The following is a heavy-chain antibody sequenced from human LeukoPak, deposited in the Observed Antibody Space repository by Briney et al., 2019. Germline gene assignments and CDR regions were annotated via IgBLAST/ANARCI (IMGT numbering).Heavy chain of an antibody. Sequence: ASVKVSCKASGYTFTSYGISWVRQAPGQGLEWMGWISAYNGNTNYAQKLQGRVTMTTDTSTSTAYMELRSLRSDDTAVYYCARGPYDFWSGYPLYYYYMDVWGKGTTVTVSS. CDR3: ARGPYDFWSGYPLYYYYMDV. CDR2: ISAYNGNT. CDR1: GYTFTSYG. V-gene: IGHV1-18*01. D-gene: IGHD3-3*01. J-gene: IGHJ6*03.